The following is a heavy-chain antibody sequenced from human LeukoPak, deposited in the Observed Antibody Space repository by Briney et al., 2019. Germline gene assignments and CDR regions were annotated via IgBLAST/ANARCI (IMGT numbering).Heavy chain of an antibody. CDR3: ARDKMFFSNYYYGMDV. V-gene: IGHV4-34*01. J-gene: IGHJ6*02. CDR2: INHSGST. Sequence: SETLSLTCAVYGGSFSGYYWSWIRQPPGKGLEWIGEINHSGSTNYNPSLKSRVTISVDTSKNQFSLRLSSVIAADTAVYYCARDKMFFSNYYYGMDVWGQGTTVTVSS. D-gene: IGHD3-10*01. CDR1: GGSFSGYY.